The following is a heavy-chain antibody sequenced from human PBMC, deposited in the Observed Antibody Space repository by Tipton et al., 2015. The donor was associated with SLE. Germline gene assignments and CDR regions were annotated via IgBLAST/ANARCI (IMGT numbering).Heavy chain of an antibody. J-gene: IGHJ4*02. V-gene: IGHV4-61*02. CDR1: GVSISSGSNY. D-gene: IGHD1-1*01. CDR3: ALDGGTGSAFDY. CDR2: IFTSGST. Sequence: TLSLTCSVSGVSISSGSNYWTWIRQPAGKGLEWIGRIFTSGSTDYNPSLRSRVTISLDTSKNQFSLKLRSVTAADTAVYYCALDGGTGSAFDYWGQGTLVTVSS.